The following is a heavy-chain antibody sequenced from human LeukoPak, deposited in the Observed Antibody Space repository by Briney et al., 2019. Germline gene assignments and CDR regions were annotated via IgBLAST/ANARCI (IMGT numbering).Heavy chain of an antibody. J-gene: IGHJ4*02. Sequence: SETLSLTCTVSGGSISNYYWSWIRQPPGKGLEWIGYIYYSRSTNYNPSLKSRVTISVDTSKNQFSLKLSSVTAADTAVYYCARHGRGAAAGSDYWGQGTLVTVSS. V-gene: IGHV4-59*08. CDR3: ARHGRGAAAGSDY. CDR2: IYYSRST. D-gene: IGHD6-13*01. CDR1: GGSISNYY.